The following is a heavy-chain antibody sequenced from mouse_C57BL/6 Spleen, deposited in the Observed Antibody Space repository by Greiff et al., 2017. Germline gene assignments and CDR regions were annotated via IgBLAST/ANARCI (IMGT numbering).Heavy chain of an antibody. CDR1: GFSFNTYA. D-gene: IGHD2-12*01. CDR2: IRSKSNNYAT. V-gene: IGHV10-1*01. J-gene: IGHJ4*01. Sequence: EVQLVESGGGLVQPKGSLKLSCAASGFSFNTYAMNWVRQAPGKGLEWVARIRSKSNNYATYYADSVKDRFTISRDDSESMLYLQMNNLKTEDTAMYYCVYEGVWAMDYWGQGTSVTVSS. CDR3: VYEGVWAMDY.